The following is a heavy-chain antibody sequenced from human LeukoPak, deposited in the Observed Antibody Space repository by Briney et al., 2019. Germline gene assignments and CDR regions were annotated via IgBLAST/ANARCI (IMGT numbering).Heavy chain of an antibody. J-gene: IGHJ4*02. CDR3: AKDRCSSTSCYDFDY. CDR1: GFTFSSYA. Sequence: GGSLRLSCAASGFTFSSYAMTWVRQPPGKGLEWVAVIWYDGSNKYYADSVKGRFTISRDNSKNTLYLQMNSLRAEDTAVYYCAKDRCSSTSCYDFDYWGQGTLVTVSS. V-gene: IGHV3-33*06. D-gene: IGHD2-2*01. CDR2: IWYDGSNK.